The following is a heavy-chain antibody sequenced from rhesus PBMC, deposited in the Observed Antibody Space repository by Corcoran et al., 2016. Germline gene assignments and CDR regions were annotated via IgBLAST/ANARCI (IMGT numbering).Heavy chain of an antibody. D-gene: IGHD6-31*01. CDR3: ARIYSSGPDY. V-gene: IGHV4S18*01. J-gene: IGHJ4*01. CDR2: IYGSRTST. CDR1: GGSISGYYY. Sequence: QVQLQESGPGLVKPSETLSLTCAVSGGSISGYYYWSWIRQPPGKRLAWIGYIYGSRTSTNYNPSHMSRVTISKESSKTQFSLKLSSVTAADTAVYYCARIYSSGPDYWGQGVLVTVSS.